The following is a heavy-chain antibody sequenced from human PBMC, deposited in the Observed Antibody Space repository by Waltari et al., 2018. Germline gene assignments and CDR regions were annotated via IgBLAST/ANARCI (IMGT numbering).Heavy chain of an antibody. CDR3: ASLLTGD. V-gene: IGHV4-39*01. Sequence: QLQVQESGPGLVKPSETLSLTCAVSGGALTTTNYYWGWIRQPPGKGLEWIGSIYYNGNTYYNPSLKSRVTISADTSKNQFSLNLNSVTAADTAVYYCASLLTGDWGQGVLVTVSS. CDR1: GGALTTTNYY. CDR2: IYYNGNT. D-gene: IGHD3-9*01. J-gene: IGHJ4*02.